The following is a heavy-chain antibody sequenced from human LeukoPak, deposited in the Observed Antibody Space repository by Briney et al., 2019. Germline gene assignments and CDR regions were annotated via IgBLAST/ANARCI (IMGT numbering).Heavy chain of an antibody. CDR3: ARDWGYGSGSPIDY. Sequence: ASVKVSFKASGYTFTGYYMHWVRQAPGQGLEWMGWINPNSGGTNYAQKFQGRVTMTRDTSISTAYMELSRLRSDDTAVYYCARDWGYGSGSPIDYWGQGTLVTVSS. D-gene: IGHD3-10*01. J-gene: IGHJ4*02. V-gene: IGHV1-2*02. CDR2: INPNSGGT. CDR1: GYTFTGYY.